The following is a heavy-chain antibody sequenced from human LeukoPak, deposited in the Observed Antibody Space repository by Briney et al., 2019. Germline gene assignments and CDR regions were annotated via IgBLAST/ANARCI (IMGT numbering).Heavy chain of an antibody. Sequence: PRASVKVSCQASGYGFTDYYIHWIRQAPGQGLEWMGWINPSSGATIYAQKFQGRVTMTRDIFSTTAYMEINSLVSDDTAVYYCARGWQINSSGGFVDPWGRGTLVTVSS. CDR3: ARGWQINSSGGFVDP. CDR1: GYGFTDYY. D-gene: IGHD6-6*01. CDR2: INPSSGAT. J-gene: IGHJ5*02. V-gene: IGHV1-2*02.